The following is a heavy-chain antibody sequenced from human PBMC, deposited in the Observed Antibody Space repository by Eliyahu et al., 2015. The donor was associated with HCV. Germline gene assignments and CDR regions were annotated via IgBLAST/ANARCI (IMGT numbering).Heavy chain of an antibody. CDR3: VRVNMAGINWLDP. V-gene: IGHV3-74*01. CDR1: GFPFSRFW. J-gene: IGHJ5*02. CDR2: INADGXTT. D-gene: IGHD4/OR15-4a*01. Sequence: EVQLVESGGGLVQPGGSLRLSCEASGFPFSRFWMSWVRQAPGKGLVWVSRINADGXTTNYADSVKGRFTISRDNAKNTLYLQMNGVTAADTAVYYCVRVNMAGINWLDPWGQGNLVTVSS.